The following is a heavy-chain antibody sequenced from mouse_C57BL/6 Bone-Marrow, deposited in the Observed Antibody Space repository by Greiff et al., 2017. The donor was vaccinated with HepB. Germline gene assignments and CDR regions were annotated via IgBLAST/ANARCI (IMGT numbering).Heavy chain of an antibody. CDR2: ISSGGDYI. Sequence: EVMLVESGEGLVKPGGSLKLSCAASGFTFSSYAMSWVRQTPEKRLEWVAYISSGGDYIYYADTVKGRFTISRDNARNTLYLQMSSLKSEDTAMYYCTRETTVARMDYWGQGTSVTVSS. V-gene: IGHV5-9-1*02. D-gene: IGHD1-1*01. CDR1: GFTFSSYA. CDR3: TRETTVARMDY. J-gene: IGHJ4*01.